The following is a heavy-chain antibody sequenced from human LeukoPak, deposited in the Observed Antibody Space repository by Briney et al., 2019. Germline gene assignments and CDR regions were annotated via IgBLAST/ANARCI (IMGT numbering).Heavy chain of an antibody. CDR2: IIPILGIA. D-gene: IGHD5-24*01. CDR1: GGTFSSYA. Sequence: ASVKVSCKASGGTFSSYAISWVRQAPGQGLEWMGRIIPILGIANYAQRFQGRVTITADKSTSTAYMELSSLRSEDTAVYYCARGGLLQDYFDYWAREPWSPSPQ. J-gene: IGHJ4*02. V-gene: IGHV1-69*04. CDR3: ARGGLLQDYFDY.